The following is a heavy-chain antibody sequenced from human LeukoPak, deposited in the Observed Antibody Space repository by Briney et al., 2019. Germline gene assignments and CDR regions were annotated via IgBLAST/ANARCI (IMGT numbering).Heavy chain of an antibody. D-gene: IGHD2-2*01. V-gene: IGHV4-30-4*08. J-gene: IGHJ3*02. CDR3: VRLLPGASRAFDI. Sequence: PSQTLSLTCTVSGDSISSGDYYWSWIRQPPGKDLEWIGYIYYSGSTYFNPSLESRVTMSVDTSKNQFSLRLTSVTAADTAVYYCVRLLPGASRAFDIWGQGTMVTVSS. CDR2: IYYSGST. CDR1: GDSISSGDYY.